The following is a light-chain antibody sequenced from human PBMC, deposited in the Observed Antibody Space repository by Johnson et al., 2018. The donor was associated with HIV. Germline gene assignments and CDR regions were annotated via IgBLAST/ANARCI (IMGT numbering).Light chain of an antibody. V-gene: IGLV1-51*01. Sequence: QSVLTQPPSVSAAPGQKVTISCSGSSSNIGNNYVSWYQQLPGTAHKLLIYDNNKRPSGIPDRFSGSKSGTSATLGITGLQTGDEADYYCGTWASSLSAVYVFGTGTKVTVL. J-gene: IGLJ1*01. CDR2: DNN. CDR3: GTWASSLSAVYV. CDR1: SSNIGNNY.